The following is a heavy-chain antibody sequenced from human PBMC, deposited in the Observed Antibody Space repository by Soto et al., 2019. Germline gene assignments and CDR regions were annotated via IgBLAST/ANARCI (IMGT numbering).Heavy chain of an antibody. CDR2: IIPIFGTT. J-gene: IGHJ6*02. Sequence: QVQLVQSGAEVKKPGSSVKVSCKASGGTFSNYAISWVRQAPGQGLEWMGGIIPIFGTTNYAQKFQGRVTITADESTSTAYMELSSLRSEDTALYYCARDAIFGVVIRGIDYYYGMDVWGQGTTVTVSS. CDR3: ARDAIFGVVIRGIDYYYGMDV. V-gene: IGHV1-69*01. CDR1: GGTFSNYA. D-gene: IGHD3-3*01.